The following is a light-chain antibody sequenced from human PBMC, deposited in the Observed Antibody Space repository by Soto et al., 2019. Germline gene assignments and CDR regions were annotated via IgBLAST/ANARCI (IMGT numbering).Light chain of an antibody. CDR1: QRVSSSY. J-gene: IGKJ2*01. V-gene: IGKV3-20*01. Sequence: ESVLTQSPGTLSLSPGERATLSCRASQRVSSSYLAWYQQKPGQAPRLLIYGASSRATGIPDRFSGSGSGTDFTLTISRLEPEDFAVYYCQRYGGSPLYTFGQGTKLEIK. CDR3: QRYGGSPLYT. CDR2: GAS.